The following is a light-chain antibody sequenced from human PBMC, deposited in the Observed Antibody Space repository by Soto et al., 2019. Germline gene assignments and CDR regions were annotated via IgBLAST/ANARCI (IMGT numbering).Light chain of an antibody. CDR1: QRISSW. CDR3: QPANSFSWT. V-gene: IGKV1-12*01. CDR2: AAS. Sequence: DIQMTQSPSSVSASVGDRVTITCRASQRISSWLAWYQQKPGKAPMLLIYAASSLQSGVPSRFSGRGSGTSFNLPNRSLQPENFSNYYCQPANSFSWTFGQGTKVEV. J-gene: IGKJ1*01.